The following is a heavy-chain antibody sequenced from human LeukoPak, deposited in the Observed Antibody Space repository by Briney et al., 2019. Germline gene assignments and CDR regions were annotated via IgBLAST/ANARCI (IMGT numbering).Heavy chain of an antibody. D-gene: IGHD6-13*01. CDR3: ARTLVAAPGTKGGP. CDR1: GFTFSSYS. J-gene: IGHJ5*02. Sequence: PGGSLRLSCAASGFTFSSYSMNWVRQAPGKGLEWVSYISSRRSTIYYADSVKGRFTISRDNAKNSLHLQMNSLRAEDSAVYYCARTLVAAPGTKGGPWGQGTLVTVSS. CDR2: ISSRRSTI. V-gene: IGHV3-48*01.